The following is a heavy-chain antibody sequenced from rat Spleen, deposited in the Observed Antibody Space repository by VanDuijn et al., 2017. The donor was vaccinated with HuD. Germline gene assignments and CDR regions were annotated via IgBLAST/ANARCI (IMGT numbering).Heavy chain of an antibody. D-gene: IGHD5-1*01. CDR1: GYSITRSYR. V-gene: IGHV3-3*01. Sequence: EVQLQESGPGLVKPSQSLSLTCSVTGYSITRSYRWNWIRKFPGNKLEWMGYINSVGSTNYNPSLKSRISITRDTSKNQFFLQVTSVTTEYTATYYCARGGTLYFDYWGQGVMVTVSS. CDR3: ARGGTLYFDY. CDR2: INSVGST. J-gene: IGHJ2*01.